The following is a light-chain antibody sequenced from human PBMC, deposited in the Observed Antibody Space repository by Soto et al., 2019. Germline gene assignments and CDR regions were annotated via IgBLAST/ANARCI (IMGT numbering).Light chain of an antibody. CDR2: GAS. CDR1: QSVASNY. J-gene: IGKJ1*01. V-gene: IGKV3-20*01. CDR3: QQYGSSPPWA. Sequence: VVLTQSPGTLSLFPGERVTLSCRASQSVASNYLAWYQQKPGQAPRLLIYGASSRATGIPDRFSGSGSGTNLTLTLRQPEPEDSAVYYCQQYGSSPPWAFGQGTKVEI.